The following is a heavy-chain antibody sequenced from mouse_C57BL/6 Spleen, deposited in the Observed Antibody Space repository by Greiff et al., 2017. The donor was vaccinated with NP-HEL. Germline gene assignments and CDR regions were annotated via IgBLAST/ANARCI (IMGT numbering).Heavy chain of an antibody. D-gene: IGHD1-1*01. CDR1: GYTFTSYW. CDR2: IYPGSGST. J-gene: IGHJ4*01. Sequence: QVQLQQPGAELVKPGASVKMSCKASGYTFTSYWITWVKQRPGQGLEWIGDIYPGSGSTNYNEKFKSKATLTVDTPSSTAYMQLSSLTSEDSAVYYCARWGTTVVEDYAMDYWGQGTSVTVSS. CDR3: ARWGTTVVEDYAMDY. V-gene: IGHV1-55*01.